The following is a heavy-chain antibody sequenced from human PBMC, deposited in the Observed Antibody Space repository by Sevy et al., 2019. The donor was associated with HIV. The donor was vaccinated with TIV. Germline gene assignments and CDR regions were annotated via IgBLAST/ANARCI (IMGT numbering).Heavy chain of an antibody. CDR1: GGSISSYY. D-gene: IGHD3-10*01. V-gene: IGHV4-59*13. Sequence: SETLSLTCTVSGGSISSYYWSWIRQPPGKGLEWIGYIYYSGSTNYNPSLKSRVTISVDTSKNQFSLKLSSVTAADTAVYYCARISRMDFRGPEAYGMDVWGQGTTVTVSS. CDR3: ARISRMDFRGPEAYGMDV. J-gene: IGHJ6*02. CDR2: IYYSGST.